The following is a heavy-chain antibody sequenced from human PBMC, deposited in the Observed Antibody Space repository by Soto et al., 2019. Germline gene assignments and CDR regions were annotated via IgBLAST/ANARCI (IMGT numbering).Heavy chain of an antibody. CDR1: GFTFGTTD. V-gene: IGHV3-23*01. CDR3: MKNSGGFNT. D-gene: IGHD3-10*01. CDR2: IDGSGGIT. J-gene: IGHJ5*02. Sequence: QLLQSGGGLVQPGGSLTLSCAASGFTFGTTDMSWVRQAPGEGLEWVSTIDGSGGITYYADSVKGRFTISRDNSRNTVYLQMNSLRGDDTALYYCMKNSGGFNTWGQGALVTVSS.